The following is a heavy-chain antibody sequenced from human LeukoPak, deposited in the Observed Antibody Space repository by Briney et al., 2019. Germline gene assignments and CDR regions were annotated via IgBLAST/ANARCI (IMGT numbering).Heavy chain of an antibody. CDR3: ARAEYSSSPYYYGMDV. Sequence: SETLSLTCAVYGGSFSGYYWSWIRQPAGKGLEWIGRIYTSGSTNYNPSLKSRVTMSVDTSKNQFSLKLSSVTAADTAVYYCARAEYSSSPYYYGMDVWGQGTTVTVSS. V-gene: IGHV4-59*10. CDR1: GGSFSGYY. D-gene: IGHD6-6*01. CDR2: IYTSGST. J-gene: IGHJ6*02.